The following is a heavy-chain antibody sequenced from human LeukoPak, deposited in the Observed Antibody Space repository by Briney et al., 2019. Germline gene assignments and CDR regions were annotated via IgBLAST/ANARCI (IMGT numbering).Heavy chain of an antibody. D-gene: IGHD3-10*01. Sequence: PSETLSLTCTVSGGSIITHYWSWIRQSAGKGLEWIGRMYSSGRTNYNPSLQSRVTMSVDTSKNQFSLKLTSVTAADTAVYYCARGPGSHYNTYWYFDLWGRGTLVTVSS. V-gene: IGHV4-4*07. CDR2: MYSSGRT. J-gene: IGHJ2*01. CDR1: GGSIITHY. CDR3: ARGPGSHYNTYWYFDL.